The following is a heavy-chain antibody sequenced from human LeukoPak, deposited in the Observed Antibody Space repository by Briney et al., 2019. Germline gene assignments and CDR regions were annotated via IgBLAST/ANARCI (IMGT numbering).Heavy chain of an antibody. CDR1: GFTFSTYA. D-gene: IGHD3-16*01. V-gene: IGHV3-23*01. Sequence: GGSLRLSCAASGFTFSTYAMSWVRQAPGKGLEWVSAIGGSGGSTYYADSVKGRFTISRDNSKNTLYLQMNSLRAEDTAVYYCARPNYDYYDAFDIWGQGTMVTVSS. J-gene: IGHJ3*02. CDR3: ARPNYDYYDAFDI. CDR2: IGGSGGST.